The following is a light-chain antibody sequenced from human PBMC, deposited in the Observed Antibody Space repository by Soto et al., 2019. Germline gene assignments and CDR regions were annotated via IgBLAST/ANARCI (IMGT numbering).Light chain of an antibody. J-gene: IGKJ1*01. V-gene: IGKV3D-7*01. CDR2: GTS. Sequence: EIVLTQSPATLSLSPGERATLSCRASHTVSRMYLSWFQQKPGQAPRLLIYGTSTRATGIPVRFTGSGAGTDFTLTISSLQPEDFAVYFCHQDINLPWTFGQGTKVDIK. CDR1: HTVSRMY. CDR3: HQDINLPWT.